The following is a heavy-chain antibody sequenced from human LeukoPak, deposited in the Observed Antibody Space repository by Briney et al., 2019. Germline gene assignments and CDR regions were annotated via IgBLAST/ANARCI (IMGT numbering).Heavy chain of an antibody. Sequence: GASVKVSCKASGYTFTGYYMHWVRQAPGQGLEWMGWINPNSGGTNYAQKFQGWVTMTRDTSISTAYMELSSLRSEDTAVYYCAAEIYGGNSDCCTFDFWGPGTPVTVSS. CDR2: INPNSGGT. V-gene: IGHV1-2*04. D-gene: IGHD4-23*01. CDR3: AAEIYGGNSDCCTFDF. CDR1: GYTFTGYY. J-gene: IGHJ3*01.